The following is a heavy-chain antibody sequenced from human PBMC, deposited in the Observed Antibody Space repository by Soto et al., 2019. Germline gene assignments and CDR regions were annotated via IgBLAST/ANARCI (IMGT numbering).Heavy chain of an antibody. J-gene: IGHJ6*02. CDR3: RRSSRYSTDV. Sequence: SETLCLRWTVAGGSIGSSGCWGWIRQPPGKGLEWIGSIYSIGSTYYNPSLKSRVTISVDTSKNQFSLKLSSVTAADTAVYYCRRSSRYSTDVWGQGTTVTVSS. V-gene: IGHV4-39*01. D-gene: IGHD6-13*01. CDR1: GGSIGSSGC. CDR2: IYSIGST.